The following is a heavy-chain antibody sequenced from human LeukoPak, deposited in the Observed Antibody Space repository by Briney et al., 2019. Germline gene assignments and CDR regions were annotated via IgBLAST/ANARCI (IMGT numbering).Heavy chain of an antibody. CDR2: ISGSGGST. D-gene: IGHD3-3*01. V-gene: IGHV3-23*01. Sequence: GGSLRLSCAASGFTFSSYAMSWVRQAPGKGLEWVSAISGSGGSTYYADSVKGRFTISRDNSKNTLYLQMNSLRAEDTAVYYCAGVTIFGVVKFGGAFDIWGQGTMVTVSS. J-gene: IGHJ3*02. CDR1: GFTFSSYA. CDR3: AGVTIFGVVKFGGAFDI.